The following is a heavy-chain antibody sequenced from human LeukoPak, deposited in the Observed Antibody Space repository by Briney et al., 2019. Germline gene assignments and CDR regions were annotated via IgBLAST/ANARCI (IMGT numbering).Heavy chain of an antibody. Sequence: GGSLRLSCAASGFSLSSYAMSWVRQAPGKGLEWVSAISSTDAGTYHADSVRGRFTISRDSSKNTLYLQMNSLRAEDAAVYYCAKAPVTSCRGAYCYPFDYWGQGTLVTVSS. V-gene: IGHV3-23*01. CDR3: AKAPVTSCRGAYCYPFDY. CDR2: ISSTDAGT. D-gene: IGHD2-21*01. J-gene: IGHJ4*02. CDR1: GFSLSSYA.